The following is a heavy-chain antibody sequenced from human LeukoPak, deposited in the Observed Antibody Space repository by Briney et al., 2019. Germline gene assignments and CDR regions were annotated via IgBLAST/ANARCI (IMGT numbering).Heavy chain of an antibody. CDR3: ARDSLFTILGAFDI. CDR2: IKPSGGST. D-gene: IGHD3-3*01. V-gene: IGHV1-46*01. J-gene: IGHJ3*02. CDR1: GYTFTSYY. Sequence: ASVKVSCKASGYTFTSYYMHWVRQAPGQGPEWMGIIKPSGGSTRYARKFQGRVTMTSDTSTSTLYMELSSLRSEDTALYHCARDSLFTILGAFDIWGQGTMVTVSS.